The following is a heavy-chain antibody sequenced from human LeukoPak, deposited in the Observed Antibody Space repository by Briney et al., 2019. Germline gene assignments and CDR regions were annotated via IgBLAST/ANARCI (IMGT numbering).Heavy chain of an antibody. CDR3: ARGRQDVTMIVVVMTAVSYYLDV. V-gene: IGHV4-34*01. Sequence: PSETPSLTCAVDGGSLSGYYWTSIRQTPGKGLEWIAAMTPSGSTNSNPSLEVRVPISVDTSKNQSSLELSSVTAADTAVYYCARGRQDVTMIVVVMTAVSYYLDVWGKGTTVTGS. D-gene: IGHD3-22*01. J-gene: IGHJ6*03. CDR1: GGSLSGYY. CDR2: MTPSGST.